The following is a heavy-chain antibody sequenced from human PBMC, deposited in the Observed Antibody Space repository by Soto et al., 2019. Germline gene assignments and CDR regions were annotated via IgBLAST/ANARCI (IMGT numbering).Heavy chain of an antibody. Sequence: GESLKISCKGSGYSFTSYWISWVRQMPGKGLEWMGRIDPSDSYTNYSPSFQGHVTISADKSISTAYLQWSSLKASDTAMYYCAAGWFGEIKAFDYWGQGTLVTVSS. CDR3: AAGWFGEIKAFDY. J-gene: IGHJ4*02. V-gene: IGHV5-10-1*01. D-gene: IGHD3-10*01. CDR1: GYSFTSYW. CDR2: IDPSDSYT.